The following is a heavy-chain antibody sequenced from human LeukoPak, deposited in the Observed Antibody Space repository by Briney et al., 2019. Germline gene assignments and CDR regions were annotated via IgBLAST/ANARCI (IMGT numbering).Heavy chain of an antibody. J-gene: IGHJ5*02. V-gene: IGHV4-59*01. CDR3: ARDSITMVRGLLYNWFDP. Sequence: PSETLSLTCTVSGDSISSYYCSWIRQPPGKGLEWIGYIYYSGSTSYNPSLKSRVTISLDTSNNQFSLKLTSVTAADTAVYYCARDSITMVRGLLYNWFDPWGQGTLVTVSS. D-gene: IGHD3-10*01. CDR2: IYYSGST. CDR1: GDSISSYY.